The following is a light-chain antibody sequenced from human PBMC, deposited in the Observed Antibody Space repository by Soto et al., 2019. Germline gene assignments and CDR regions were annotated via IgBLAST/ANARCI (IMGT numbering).Light chain of an antibody. CDR2: EVS. CDR3: CSYAGSSTFGV. Sequence: QLVLTQPASVSGSPGQSITISCTGTSSDVGSYNLVSWYQQHPGKAPKLMIYEVSKRPSGVSNRFSGSKSGNTASLTISGLQAEDEADYYCCSYAGSSTFGVFGGGTKLTVL. V-gene: IGLV2-23*02. J-gene: IGLJ2*01. CDR1: SSDVGSYNL.